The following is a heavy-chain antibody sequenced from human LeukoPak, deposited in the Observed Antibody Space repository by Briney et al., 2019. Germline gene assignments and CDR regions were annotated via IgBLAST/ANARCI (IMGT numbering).Heavy chain of an antibody. CDR1: GYTFTSYD. J-gene: IGHJ4*02. V-gene: IGHV1-8*01. Sequence: ASVKVSCKASGYTFTSYDINWVRQATGQGLEWMGWMNPNSGNTGYAQKFQGRVTMTRNTSISTAYMELSSLRSEDTAVYYCARDGWFGEQFDYWGQGTLVTVSS. D-gene: IGHD3-10*01. CDR2: MNPNSGNT. CDR3: ARDGWFGEQFDY.